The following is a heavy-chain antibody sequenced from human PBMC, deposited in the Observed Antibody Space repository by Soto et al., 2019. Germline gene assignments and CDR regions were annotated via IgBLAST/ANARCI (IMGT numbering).Heavy chain of an antibody. CDR1: GYTLTELS. D-gene: IGHD3-22*01. CDR2: FDPEDGET. V-gene: IGHV1-24*01. Sequence: ASVKVSFKVSGYTLTELSMHWVRQAPGKGLEWMGGFDPEDGETIYAQKFQGGVTMTEDTSTDTAYMELSSLRSEDTAVYYCATFPLYYYDSSGSHDYWGQGTLVTVS. CDR3: ATFPLYYYDSSGSHDY. J-gene: IGHJ4*02.